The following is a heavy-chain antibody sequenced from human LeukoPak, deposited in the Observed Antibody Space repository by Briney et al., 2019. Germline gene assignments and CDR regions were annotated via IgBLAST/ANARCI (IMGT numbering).Heavy chain of an antibody. D-gene: IGHD4-17*01. J-gene: IGHJ3*02. CDR3: ARPPTADAFDI. V-gene: IGHV5-51*01. CDR2: IYPGDSDT. CDR1: GYSFTSYW. Sequence: GESLKISCKGSGYSFTSYWIGWVRQMPGKGLEWMGIIYPGDSDTRYSPSFQSQVTVSADKSISTAYLQWSSLKASDTAMYYCARPPTADAFDIWGQGTMVTVSS.